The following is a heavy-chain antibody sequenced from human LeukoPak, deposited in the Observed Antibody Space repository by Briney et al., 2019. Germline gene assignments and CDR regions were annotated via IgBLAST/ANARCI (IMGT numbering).Heavy chain of an antibody. CDR2: ISSDGSKN. Sequence: SGGSLRLSCAASGFTFSNYGMHWVRQTPGKGLEWVALISSDGSKNIYADSVKGRFTISRDNSKNTVYLQMNSLRAEDTAVYYCARLDIWSGYFFDYWGQGTLVTVSS. CDR1: GFTFSNYG. D-gene: IGHD3-3*01. CDR3: ARLDIWSGYFFDY. J-gene: IGHJ4*02. V-gene: IGHV3-30*03.